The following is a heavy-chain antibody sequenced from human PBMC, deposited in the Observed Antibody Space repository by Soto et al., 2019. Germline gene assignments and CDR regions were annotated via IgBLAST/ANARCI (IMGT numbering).Heavy chain of an antibody. J-gene: IGHJ6*02. Sequence: GSLRLSCAASGFTFSSYAMSWVRQAPGKGLEWVSGISGAGVSTYYADSVKGRFTISRDNSKDTLDLQMNSLRAEDTAIYYCANIGQYSITIFGVVTPVKYYYGMDVWGQGTTVTVSS. CDR2: ISGAGVST. D-gene: IGHD3-3*01. V-gene: IGHV3-23*01. CDR1: GFTFSSYA. CDR3: ANIGQYSITIFGVVTPVKYYYGMDV.